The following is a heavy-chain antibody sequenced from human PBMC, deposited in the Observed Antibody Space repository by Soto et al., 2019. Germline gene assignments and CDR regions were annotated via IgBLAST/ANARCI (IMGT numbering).Heavy chain of an antibody. J-gene: IGHJ6*03. CDR2: TYYRSKWYF. V-gene: IGHV6-1*01. D-gene: IGHD3-16*01. CDR1: GNSVSSNSAR. Sequence: PSQTLSLSCAMSGNSVSSNSARWSRIRQTRSGGLEWLGRTYYRSKWYFNYAVSVESRITINPDTSKNQFSLQLSSVTPDDMAVYYCARGSWDDVSGHYYMDVWGKGTTVTVSS. CDR3: ARGSWDDVSGHYYMDV.